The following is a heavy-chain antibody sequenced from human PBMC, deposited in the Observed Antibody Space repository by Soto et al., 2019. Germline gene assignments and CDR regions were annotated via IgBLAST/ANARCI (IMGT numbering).Heavy chain of an antibody. CDR2: IYSGGST. CDR3: ARDSPSSGTDY. V-gene: IGHV3-66*01. D-gene: IGHD3-22*01. CDR1: GFTVSSNY. J-gene: IGHJ4*02. Sequence: EVQLVESGGGLVQPGGSLRLSCAASGFTVSSNYMSWVRKAPGKGLEWVSVIYSGGSTYYADSVKGRFTISRDNSKNTLYLQMNSLRVEDTAVYYCARDSPSSGTDYWGQGTLVTVSS.